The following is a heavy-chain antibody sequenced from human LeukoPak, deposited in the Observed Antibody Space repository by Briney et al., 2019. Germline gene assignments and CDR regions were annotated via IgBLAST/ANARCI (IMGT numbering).Heavy chain of an antibody. V-gene: IGHV4-34*12. D-gene: IGHD5-18*01. J-gene: IGHJ4*02. CDR3: ARLYSYGALNLDY. CDR1: GGSFSGYY. CDR2: IFYSGST. Sequence: SETLSLTCAVYGGSFSGYYWSWIRQPSGKGLEWIGGIFYSGSTYYNPSLKSRVTISVDTSKNQFSLKLTSVTAADTAVYYCARLYSYGALNLDYWGQGTLVTVSS.